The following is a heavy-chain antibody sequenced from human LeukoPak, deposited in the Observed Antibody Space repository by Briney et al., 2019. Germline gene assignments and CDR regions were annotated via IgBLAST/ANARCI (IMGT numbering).Heavy chain of an antibody. J-gene: IGHJ4*02. CDR1: GGSISSHY. CDR3: ASRPGGSTWYGVFDY. Sequence: SETLSLTCTVSGGSISSHYWSWIRQPPGKGLEWIGYIYYSGSTNYNPSLKSRVTMSVDTSKNQFSLKLSSVTAADTALYYCASRPGGSTWYGVFDYWSRGTLVTVSS. D-gene: IGHD6-13*01. CDR2: IYYSGST. V-gene: IGHV4-59*11.